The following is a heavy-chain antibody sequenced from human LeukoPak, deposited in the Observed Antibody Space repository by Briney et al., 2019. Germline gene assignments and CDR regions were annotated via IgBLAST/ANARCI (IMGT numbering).Heavy chain of an antibody. D-gene: IGHD1-26*01. CDR3: ATLGATGLDY. J-gene: IGHJ4*02. Sequence: GGSLRLSCAASGFTFSSYWMSWVRQAPGKGLEWVANIKQDGSEKYYVDSVKGRFTISRDNSKNTLYLQMNSLRAEDTAVYYCATLGATGLDYWGQGTLVTVSS. V-gene: IGHV3-7*03. CDR1: GFTFSSYW. CDR2: IKQDGSEK.